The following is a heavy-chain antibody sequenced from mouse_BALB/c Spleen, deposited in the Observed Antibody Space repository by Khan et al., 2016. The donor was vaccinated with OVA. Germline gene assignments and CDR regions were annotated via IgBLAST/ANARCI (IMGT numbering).Heavy chain of an antibody. J-gene: IGHJ2*01. CDR3: ATYYYGSSRYFAY. Sequence: VQLQQSGAELVKPGASVKLSCTASGFNIKDTYMHWVKQRPEQGLEWIGRIDPANGNTKYDPKFQGKATITADTSSKTAYLQLSSLTSEDTAVYYCATYYYGSSRYFAYWGQGTTLTVSS. CDR2: IDPANGNT. V-gene: IGHV14-3*02. D-gene: IGHD1-1*01. CDR1: GFNIKDTY.